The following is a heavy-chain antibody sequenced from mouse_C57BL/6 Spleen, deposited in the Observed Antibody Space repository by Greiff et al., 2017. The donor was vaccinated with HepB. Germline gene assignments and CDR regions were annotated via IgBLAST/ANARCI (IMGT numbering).Heavy chain of an antibody. D-gene: IGHD1-1*01. V-gene: IGHV14-4*01. J-gene: IGHJ2*01. CDR2: IDPENGDT. CDR1: GFNIKDDY. CDR3: TTGGYYGSRGDY. Sequence: EVQLQQSGAELVRPGASVKLSCTASGFNIKDDYMHWVKQRPEQGLEWIGWIDPENGDTEYASKFQGKATITADTSSNTAYLQLSSLTSEDTAVYYCTTGGYYGSRGDYWGQGTTLTVSS.